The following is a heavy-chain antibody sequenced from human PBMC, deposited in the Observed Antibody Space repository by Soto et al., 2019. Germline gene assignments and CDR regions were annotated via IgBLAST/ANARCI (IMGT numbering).Heavy chain of an antibody. CDR3: ARDIHDYINWFDP. J-gene: IGHJ5*02. CDR1: GGSISSSSYY. Sequence: PSETLSLTCTVSGGSISSSSYYWGWIRQPPGKGLEWIGYIYYSGSTNYNPSLKSRVTISVDTSKNQFSLKLSSVTAADTAVYYCARDIHDYINWFDPWGQGTLVTVSS. D-gene: IGHD4-4*01. CDR2: IYYSGST. V-gene: IGHV4-61*01.